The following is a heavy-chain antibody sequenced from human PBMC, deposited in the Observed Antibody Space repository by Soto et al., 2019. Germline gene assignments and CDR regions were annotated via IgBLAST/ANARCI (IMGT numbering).Heavy chain of an antibody. CDR3: ARVMVRGVISRWFDP. D-gene: IGHD3-10*01. Sequence: EVQLVESGGGLVQPGGSLRLSCAASGFTFSSYSMNWVRQAPGKGLEWVSYISSSSSTIYYADSVKGRFTISRDNAKNSLHLQMNSLRAEDTAVYYCARVMVRGVISRWFDPWGQGTLVTVSS. J-gene: IGHJ5*02. V-gene: IGHV3-48*01. CDR2: ISSSSSTI. CDR1: GFTFSSYS.